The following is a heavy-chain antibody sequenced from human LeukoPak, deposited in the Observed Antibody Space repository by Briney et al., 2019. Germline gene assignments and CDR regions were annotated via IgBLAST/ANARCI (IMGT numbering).Heavy chain of an antibody. CDR2: IKQERGQE. Sequence: GGSLRLSCVASGLTVSNHWMSRVRQAPGKGLEWVANIKQERGQEYYVDSVKGRFTISKDSAKNSLYLQMNSLRVEDTAMYYCASLDTAKQPLANHWGQGTLVTVSS. V-gene: IGHV3-7*03. CDR1: GLTVSNHW. CDR3: ASLDTAKQPLANH. J-gene: IGHJ5*02. D-gene: IGHD5-18*01.